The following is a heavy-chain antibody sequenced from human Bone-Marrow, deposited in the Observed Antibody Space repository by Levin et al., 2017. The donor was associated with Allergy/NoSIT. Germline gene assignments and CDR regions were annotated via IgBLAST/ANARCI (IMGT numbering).Heavy chain of an antibody. D-gene: IGHD5-18*01. CDR1: GITFSTYG. V-gene: IGHV3-33*01. Sequence: GSLRLSCVASGITFSTYGMHWVRQAPGKGLEWVADIWHDGITKYYADSVKGRFTISRDNSKSTLYLEMNNLRVDDTAVYYCAAAYSAGWFDPWGQGTLVTVSS. CDR3: AAAYSAGWFDP. J-gene: IGHJ5*02. CDR2: IWHDGITK.